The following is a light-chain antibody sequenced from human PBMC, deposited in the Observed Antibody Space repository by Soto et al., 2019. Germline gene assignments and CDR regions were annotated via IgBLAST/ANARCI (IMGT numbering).Light chain of an antibody. CDR1: QDFAIY. CDR3: QQLRLYPST. V-gene: IGKV1-9*01. CDR2: AAS. J-gene: IGKJ4*01. Sequence: IQLTQSPSALSASVGDRVTITCRASQDFAIYLAWYQQKPWEAPKLLIYAASTLYGCVPSRFSGSGAGTDFALTITSRQAEDCATYYCQQLRLYPSTVGGGTKVEIK.